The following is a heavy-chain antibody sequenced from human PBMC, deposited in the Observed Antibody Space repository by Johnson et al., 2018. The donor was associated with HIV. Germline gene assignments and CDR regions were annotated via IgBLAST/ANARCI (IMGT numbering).Heavy chain of an antibody. V-gene: IGHV3-7*03. Sequence: EVQLVESGGGLIQPGGSLRLSCPASGFTFSRYWMSWVRQAPGKGLEWVANIKQDGSEKYYVDSVKGRFTISRDNAKNSLYLQMNTLRAEDTAVYFCATSGLTLGSSSSHAFYIWGQGTMVTVSS. CDR1: GFTFSRYW. J-gene: IGHJ3*02. CDR3: ATSGLTLGSSSSHAFYI. D-gene: IGHD6-6*01. CDR2: IKQDGSEK.